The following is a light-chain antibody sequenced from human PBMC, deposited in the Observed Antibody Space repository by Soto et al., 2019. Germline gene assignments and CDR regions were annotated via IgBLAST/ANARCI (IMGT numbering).Light chain of an antibody. CDR1: QGICNY. J-gene: IGKJ4*01. V-gene: IGKV1-27*01. CDR2: AAS. Sequence: DIQMTQSPSSLSASVADRVTITCRASQGICNYLAWYQQKPGKVPKLLIYAASTLQSGVPSRFSGSGSGTDFTLTISSLQPEDVATYYCQKYNSAPLTFGGGTKVDIK. CDR3: QKYNSAPLT.